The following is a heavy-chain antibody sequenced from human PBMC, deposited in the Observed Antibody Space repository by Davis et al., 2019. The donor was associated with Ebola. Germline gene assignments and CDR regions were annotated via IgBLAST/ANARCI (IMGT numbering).Heavy chain of an antibody. CDR3: ARRGVDYYYGMDV. Sequence: KVSCKAVGDTLTSYAMTWVRQMPGKGLEWMGIIYPGDSDTRYSPSFQGQVTISADKSISTAYLQWSSLKASDTAMYYCARRGVDYYYGMDVWGKGTTVTVSS. CDR2: IYPGDSDT. D-gene: IGHD3-10*01. J-gene: IGHJ6*04. V-gene: IGHV5-51*01. CDR1: GDTLTSYA.